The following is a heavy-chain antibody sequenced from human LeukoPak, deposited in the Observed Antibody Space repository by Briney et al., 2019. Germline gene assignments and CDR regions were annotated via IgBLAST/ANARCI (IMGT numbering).Heavy chain of an antibody. J-gene: IGHJ3*02. Sequence: GGSLRLSCAISGFTFSACELTWVRQAPGKGLEWVSYISRSGSTRYYADSVKGRFTISRDNAKNSLYLQMNSLRAEDAAVYYCARVATMVRVPLDALDIWGQGTMVSVSS. V-gene: IGHV3-48*03. CDR2: ISRSGSTR. CDR3: ARVATMVRVPLDALDI. D-gene: IGHD3-10*01. CDR1: GFTFSACE.